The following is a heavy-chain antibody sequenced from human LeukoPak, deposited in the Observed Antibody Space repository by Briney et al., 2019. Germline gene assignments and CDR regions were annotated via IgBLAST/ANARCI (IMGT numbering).Heavy chain of an antibody. CDR2: INPNSGGT. CDR1: GYTFIDYY. V-gene: IGHV1-2*02. J-gene: IGHJ3*02. Sequence: ASVKVSCKASGYTFIDYYINWVRQAPGQGLEWMGWINPNSGGTKYAQKFQGRVTLTRDTSINTAYMELSRLISDDTAVYYCAGNYKILTGYYDDDGFDIWGQGTKVTVPS. D-gene: IGHD3-9*01. CDR3: AGNYKILTGYYDDDGFDI.